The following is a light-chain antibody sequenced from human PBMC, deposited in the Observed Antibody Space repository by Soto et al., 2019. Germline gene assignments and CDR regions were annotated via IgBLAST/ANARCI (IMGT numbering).Light chain of an antibody. CDR3: QQYGCSQKT. Sequence: EIVLTQSPGTLSLSPGERATLSCRASQSVRSGYLAWYQHKPGQAPRLLIYGASARASGIPDRFSGSGSGTDFTLTIGRLEPEDSAVYYCQQYGCSQKTCGQGTKV. V-gene: IGKV3-20*01. CDR2: GAS. CDR1: QSVRSGY. J-gene: IGKJ1*01.